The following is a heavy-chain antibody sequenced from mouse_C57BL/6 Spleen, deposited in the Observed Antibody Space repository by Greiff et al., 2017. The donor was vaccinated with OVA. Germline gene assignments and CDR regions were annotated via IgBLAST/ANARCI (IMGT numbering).Heavy chain of an antibody. J-gene: IGHJ2*01. Sequence: QVQLQQPGAELVRPGSSVKLSCKASGYTFTSYWMDWVKQRPGQGLEWIGNIYPSDSENHYNQKFKDKATLTVDKSSSTAYMQLISLTSEDSAVYYCARSPNYGSSHLDYWGQGTTLTVSS. CDR1: GYTFTSYW. CDR3: ARSPNYGSSHLDY. D-gene: IGHD1-1*01. V-gene: IGHV1-61*01. CDR2: IYPSDSEN.